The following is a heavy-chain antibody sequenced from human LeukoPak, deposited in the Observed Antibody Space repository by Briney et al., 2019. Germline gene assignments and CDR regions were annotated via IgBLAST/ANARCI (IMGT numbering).Heavy chain of an antibody. CDR2: INSDGSST. J-gene: IGHJ4*02. V-gene: IGHV3-74*01. D-gene: IGHD5-18*01. CDR1: GFTFSSYW. Sequence: GGSLRLSCAASGFTFSSYWMHWVRQAPGKGLVWVSRINSDGSSTSYADSVKGRFTISRDNAKNSLYLQMNSLRAEDTAVYYCAREGYNYGLSYSYHFDYWGQGVLVTVSA. CDR3: AREGYNYGLSYSYHFDY.